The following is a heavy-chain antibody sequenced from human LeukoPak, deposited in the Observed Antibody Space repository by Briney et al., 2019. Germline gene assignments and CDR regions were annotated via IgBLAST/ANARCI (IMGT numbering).Heavy chain of an antibody. J-gene: IGHJ6*02. CDR1: GFTFSSYS. Sequence: GGSLRLPCAASGFTFSSYSMNWVRQAPGKGLEWVSSISSSSSYIYYADSVKGRFTISRDNAKNSLYLQMNSLRAEDTAVYYCAREATVTTYYYYGMDVWGQGTTVTVSS. CDR3: AREATVTTYYYYGMDV. V-gene: IGHV3-21*01. D-gene: IGHD4-17*01. CDR2: ISSSSSYI.